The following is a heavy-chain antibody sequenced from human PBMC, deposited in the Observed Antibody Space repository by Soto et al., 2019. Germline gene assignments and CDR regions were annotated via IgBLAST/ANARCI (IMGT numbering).Heavy chain of an antibody. Sequence: QITLKESGPPLVKPTQTLTLTCTFSGFSLTTDRVGVGWIRQPPGEALEWLAVIYWDDTKTYRPSLESRLTITKDTSKNQVALTMTNMDSVDTATYYCAHAYCGRSLYWGQGTLVTVSS. J-gene: IGHJ4*02. V-gene: IGHV2-5*02. CDR3: AHAYCGRSLY. CDR1: GFSLTTDRVG. D-gene: IGHD1-26*01. CDR2: IYWDDTK.